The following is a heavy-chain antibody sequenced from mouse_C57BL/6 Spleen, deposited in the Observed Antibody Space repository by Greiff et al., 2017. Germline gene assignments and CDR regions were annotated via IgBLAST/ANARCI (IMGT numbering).Heavy chain of an antibody. CDR1: GYSFTGYY. CDR2: INPSTGGT. D-gene: IGHD1-1*01. Sequence: EVQLQQSGPELVKPGASVKISCKASGYSFTGYYMHWVKQSSEKSLEWIGEINPSTGGTSYNQKFKGKATLTVDKSSSTAYMQLKSLTSEDSAVYYCARRGYYGSSYVWYFDVWGTGTTVTVSS. J-gene: IGHJ1*03. CDR3: ARRGYYGSSYVWYFDV. V-gene: IGHV1-43*01.